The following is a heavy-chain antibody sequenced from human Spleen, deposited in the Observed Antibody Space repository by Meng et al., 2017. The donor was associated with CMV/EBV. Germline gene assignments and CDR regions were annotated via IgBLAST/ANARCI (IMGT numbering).Heavy chain of an antibody. V-gene: IGHV3-11*01. D-gene: IGHD1-26*01. CDR3: ARDSRGLPDY. CDR2: ISSSGSTI. Sequence: GESLKISCVGSGFRFGDYAMSWVRQAPGKGLEWVSYISSSGSTIYYADSVKGRFTISRDNAKNSLYLQMNSLRAEDTAVYYCARDSRGLPDYWGQGTLVTVSS. J-gene: IGHJ4*02. CDR1: GFRFGDYA.